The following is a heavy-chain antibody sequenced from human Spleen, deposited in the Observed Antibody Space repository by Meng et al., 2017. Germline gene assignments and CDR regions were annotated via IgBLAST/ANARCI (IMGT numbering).Heavy chain of an antibody. CDR3: ALWGYAYSGGEDY. V-gene: IGHV4-39*07. J-gene: IGHJ4*02. Sequence: SETLSLTCTVSGGSISSGSYYWDWIRQPPGKGLEWIGSIYYSGSTYYNPSLKSRVTISVDTSKNQFSLKLNSVTAADTAVYYCALWGYAYSGGEDYWGQGTLVTVSS. CDR1: GGSISSGSYY. D-gene: IGHD5-18*01. CDR2: IYYSGST.